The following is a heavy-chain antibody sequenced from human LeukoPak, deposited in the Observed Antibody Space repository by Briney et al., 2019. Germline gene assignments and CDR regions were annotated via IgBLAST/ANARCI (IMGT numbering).Heavy chain of an antibody. V-gene: IGHV1-2*06. Sequence: ASVKVSCKASGYTFTGYYMHWVRQAPGLGLEWMGRINPNSGGTNYAQKFQGRVTMTRDTSISTAYMELSRLRSDDTAVYYCAREPQFWVDYGDYEYPWGQGTLVTVSS. J-gene: IGHJ5*02. CDR3: AREPQFWVDYGDYEYP. CDR1: GYTFTGYY. D-gene: IGHD4-17*01. CDR2: INPNSGGT.